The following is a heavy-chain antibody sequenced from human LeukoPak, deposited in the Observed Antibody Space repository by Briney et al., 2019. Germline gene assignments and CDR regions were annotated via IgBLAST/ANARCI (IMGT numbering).Heavy chain of an antibody. CDR3: ARNPPRTGDFNS. D-gene: IGHD7-27*01. Sequence: ASVKVSCKASGYTFTGYYMHWVRQAPGQGLEWMGWINPNSGGTNYAQKFQGRVTMTRDTSTNTAYMELRGLTSEDTAVYYRARNPPRTGDFNSWGQGALVTVSS. V-gene: IGHV1-2*02. J-gene: IGHJ4*02. CDR1: GYTFTGYY. CDR2: INPNSGGT.